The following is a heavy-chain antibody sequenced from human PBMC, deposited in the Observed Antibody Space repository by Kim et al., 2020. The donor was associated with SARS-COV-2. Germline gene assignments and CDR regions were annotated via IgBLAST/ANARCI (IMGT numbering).Heavy chain of an antibody. J-gene: IGHJ6*02. CDR3: ARFVLRYFDWLSHYGMDV. Sequence: SETLSLTCTVSGGSISSSSYYWGWIRQPPGKGLEWIGSIYYSGSTYYNPSLKSRVTISVDTSKNQFSLKLSSVTAADTAVYYCARFVLRYFDWLSHYGMDVWGQGTTVTVSS. CDR1: GGSISSSSYY. V-gene: IGHV4-39*01. CDR2: IYYSGST. D-gene: IGHD3-9*01.